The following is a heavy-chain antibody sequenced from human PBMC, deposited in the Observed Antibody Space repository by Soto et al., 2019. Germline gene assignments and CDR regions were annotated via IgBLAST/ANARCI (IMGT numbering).Heavy chain of an antibody. V-gene: IGHV1-69*13. CDR1: GGTFSSYA. CDR3: ARVPGIVGALGYFDY. Sequence: VASVKVSCKASGGTFSSYAISWVRQAPGQGLEWMGGIIPIFGTANYAQKFQGRVTITADESTSTAYMELSSLRSEDTAVYYCARVPGIVGALGYFDYWGQGTLVTVSS. J-gene: IGHJ4*02. D-gene: IGHD1-26*01. CDR2: IIPIFGTA.